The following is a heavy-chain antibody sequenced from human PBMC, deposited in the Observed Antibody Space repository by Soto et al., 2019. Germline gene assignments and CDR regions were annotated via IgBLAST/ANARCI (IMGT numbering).Heavy chain of an antibody. CDR2: IIPIFGTA. Sequence: GASVKVSCKASGGTFSSYAISWVRQAPGQGLEWMGGIIPIFGTANYAQKFQGRVTITADKSTSTAYMELSSLRSEDTAVYYCARKGVTRDSRFFDPWGQGTLVTDSS. J-gene: IGHJ5*02. D-gene: IGHD3-22*01. CDR3: ARKGVTRDSRFFDP. V-gene: IGHV1-69*06. CDR1: GGTFSSYA.